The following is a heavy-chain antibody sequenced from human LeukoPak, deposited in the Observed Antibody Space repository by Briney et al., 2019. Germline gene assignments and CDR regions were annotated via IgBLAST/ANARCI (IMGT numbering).Heavy chain of an antibody. CDR2: IYYSGST. CDR3: ARDLDYGDYEWFDP. D-gene: IGHD4-17*01. Sequence: PSETLSLTCTVSGGSISSYYWSWIRQPPGKGLEWIGYIYYSGSTNYNPSLKSRVTISVDTSKNQFSLKLSSVTAADTAVYYCARDLDYGDYEWFDPWGQGTLVTVSS. J-gene: IGHJ5*02. V-gene: IGHV4-59*01. CDR1: GGSISSYY.